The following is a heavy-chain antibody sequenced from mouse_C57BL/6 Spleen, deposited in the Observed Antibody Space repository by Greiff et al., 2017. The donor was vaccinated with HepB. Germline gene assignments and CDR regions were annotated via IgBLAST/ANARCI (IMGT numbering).Heavy chain of an antibody. Sequence: VQLQQSGPELVKPGASVKISCKASGYTFTDYYMNWVKQSHGKSLEWIGDINPNNGGTSYNQKFKGKATLTVDKSSSTAYMELRSLTSEDSAVYYCARWGQAQAIDYYAMDYWGQGTSVTVSS. V-gene: IGHV1-26*01. J-gene: IGHJ4*01. CDR3: ARWGQAQAIDYYAMDY. CDR1: GYTFTDYY. CDR2: INPNNGGT. D-gene: IGHD3-2*02.